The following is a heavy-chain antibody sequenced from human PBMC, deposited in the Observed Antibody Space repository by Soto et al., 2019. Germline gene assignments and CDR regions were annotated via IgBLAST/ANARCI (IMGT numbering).Heavy chain of an antibody. J-gene: IGHJ3*01. Sequence: SETLSLTCAVSGGSISGGGYSWSWIRQPPGKGLEWIGYMYHSGSTNYNASLKSRVTISVDTSKNQFSLKLSSVTAADTAVYYCARLYPYYDILTGSQIYGFDFWGQGTMVTVSS. CDR2: MYHSGST. D-gene: IGHD3-9*01. CDR3: ARLYPYYDILTGSQIYGFDF. V-gene: IGHV4-30-2*02. CDR1: GGSISGGGYS.